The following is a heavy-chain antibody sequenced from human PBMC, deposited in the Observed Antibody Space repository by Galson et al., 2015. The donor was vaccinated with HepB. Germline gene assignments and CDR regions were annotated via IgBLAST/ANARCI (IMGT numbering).Heavy chain of an antibody. CDR1: GFTFSSYG. CDR3: ARENAQGIQLYDGFDY. Sequence: SLRLSCAASGFTFSSYGMHWVRQAPGKGLEWVAVIWYDGSNKYYADSVKGRFTISRDNSKNTLYLQMNSLRAEDTAVYYCARENAQGIQLYDGFDYWGQGTLVTVSS. J-gene: IGHJ4*02. V-gene: IGHV3-33*01. CDR2: IWYDGSNK. D-gene: IGHD5-18*01.